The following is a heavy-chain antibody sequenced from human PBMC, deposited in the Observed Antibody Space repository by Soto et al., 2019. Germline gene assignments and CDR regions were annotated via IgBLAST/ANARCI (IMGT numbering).Heavy chain of an antibody. CDR1: GFTFSNAW. D-gene: IGHD4-4*01. J-gene: IGHJ4*02. Sequence: GGSLRLSCAASGFTFSNAWMIWVRQAPGKGLEWVGRIKSKTDGGTTDYAAPVKGRFTISRDDSKNTLYLQMNSLKTEDTAVYYCTTDPGGLWPRMTTVTSYMDFWGQGTLVTVSS. V-gene: IGHV3-15*01. CDR2: IKSKTDGGTT. CDR3: TTDPGGLWPRMTTVTSYMDF.